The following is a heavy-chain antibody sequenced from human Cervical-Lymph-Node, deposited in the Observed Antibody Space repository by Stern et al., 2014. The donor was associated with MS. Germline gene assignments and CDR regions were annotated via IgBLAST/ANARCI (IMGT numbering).Heavy chain of an antibody. D-gene: IGHD4-17*01. CDR2: ISGSGCST. Sequence: EAQLVESGGGLVQPGGSLRLSCAASGFTFSSFAMSWDRQAPGKGLEWVSAISGSGCSTSHAASVKGRSTISIHTAKTPLSLQDNSLRAEDTAVYYCAKSTVTSLSDYWGQGTLATVSS. CDR3: AKSTVTSLSDY. CDR1: GFTFSSFA. V-gene: IGHV3-23*04. J-gene: IGHJ4*02.